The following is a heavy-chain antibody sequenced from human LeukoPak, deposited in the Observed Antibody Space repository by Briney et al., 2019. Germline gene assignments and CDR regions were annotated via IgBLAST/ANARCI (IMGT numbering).Heavy chain of an antibody. CDR1: GFTFSTQE. Sequence: GGSLRLSCAASGFTFSTQEINWVRQDPRTGLVWVSRINSDGSSTYYADSVKGRFTTSRDNAKNALHLQMNSLTAEDTAAYYCVLDLFSSFAFDIWGQGTMVTVSS. D-gene: IGHD3/OR15-3a*01. V-gene: IGHV3-74*01. CDR2: INSDGSST. CDR3: VLDLFSSFAFDI. J-gene: IGHJ3*02.